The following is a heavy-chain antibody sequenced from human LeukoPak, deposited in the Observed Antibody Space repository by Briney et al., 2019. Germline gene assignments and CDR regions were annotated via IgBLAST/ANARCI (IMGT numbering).Heavy chain of an antibody. V-gene: IGHV1-2*02. J-gene: IGHJ4*02. CDR1: GYTFTDYY. Sequence: ASVTVSCKASGYTFTDYYMHWVRQAPGQGLEWVGWINPNPNSGGTNYAQKFQGRVTMTRDTSIKTAYMELSSLRSDDTAVYYCARGSYGYDWGQGTLVTVSS. CDR3: ARGSYGYD. CDR2: INPNPNSGGT. D-gene: IGHD1-26*01.